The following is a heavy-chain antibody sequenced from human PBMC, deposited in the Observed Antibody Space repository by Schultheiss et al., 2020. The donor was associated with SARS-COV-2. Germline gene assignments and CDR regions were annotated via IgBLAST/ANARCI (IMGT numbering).Heavy chain of an antibody. V-gene: IGHV4-30-4*01. CDR1: GDSVSSGDFY. D-gene: IGHD6-19*01. CDR2: TYHSGDN. CDR3: ARAGRARSNIAVASTGWFDP. J-gene: IGHJ5*02. Sequence: SETLSLTCSVSGDSVSSGDFYCSWIRQPPGKGLEWIGYTYHSGDNRYNPSLKSRATISVDTAKNQFSLKLSSVTAADTAVYYCARAGRARSNIAVASTGWFDPWDQGTLVTVSS.